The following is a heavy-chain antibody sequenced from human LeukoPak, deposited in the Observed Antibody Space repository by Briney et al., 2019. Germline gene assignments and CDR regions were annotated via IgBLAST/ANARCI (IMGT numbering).Heavy chain of an antibody. J-gene: IGHJ4*02. V-gene: IGHV3-23*01. Sequence: GGSLRLSCVASGFSFSSYVMKWVRQAPGTGLEWVSAISGNGGSTYYADSVKGRFTISRDNSKNTLSLQMNSLRAEDTAVYYCAKGKELWLTYFAHWRQGTLVTVSS. D-gene: IGHD5-18*01. CDR3: AKGKELWLTYFAH. CDR1: GFSFSSYV. CDR2: ISGNGGST.